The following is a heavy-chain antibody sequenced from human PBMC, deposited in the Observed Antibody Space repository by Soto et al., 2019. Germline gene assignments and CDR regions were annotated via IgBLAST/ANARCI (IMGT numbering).Heavy chain of an antibody. CDR3: ARGDCSGGSCYSYYGMDV. CDR1: GGTFSSYD. Sequence: ASVKVSCKASGGTFSSYDINWVRQATGQGLEWMGWMNPNSGNTGYAQKFQGRVTMTRNTSISTAYMELSSLRSEDTAVYYCARGDCSGGSCYSYYGMDVWGQGTTVTVSS. CDR2: MNPNSGNT. D-gene: IGHD2-15*01. V-gene: IGHV1-8*01. J-gene: IGHJ6*02.